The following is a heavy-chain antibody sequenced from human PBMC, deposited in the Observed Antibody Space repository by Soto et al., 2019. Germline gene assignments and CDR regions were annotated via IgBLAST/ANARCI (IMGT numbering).Heavy chain of an antibody. CDR1: GYTFSNYG. Sequence: GAAVKVSCKTSGYTFSNYGITWVRQAPGQPLEWLGWISLYSDGTNYAQKFKGRVSMTTDPSTTTAYMELRSLRSDDTAVYYCARVVPGAAAWFGPWDQGTLGTFSS. D-gene: IGHD2-2*01. CDR2: ISLYSDGT. CDR3: ARVVPGAAAWFGP. J-gene: IGHJ5*02. V-gene: IGHV1-18*01.